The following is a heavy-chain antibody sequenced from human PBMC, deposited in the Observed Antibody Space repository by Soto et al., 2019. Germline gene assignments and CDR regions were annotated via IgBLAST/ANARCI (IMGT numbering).Heavy chain of an antibody. CDR1: GYSFTDYD. CDR2: VSPDSGNA. V-gene: IGHV1-8*01. D-gene: IGHD2-21*02. CDR3: EVTTGY. J-gene: IGHJ4*02. Sequence: ASVKVSCKTSGYSFTDYDINWIRQAPGQGLEWMGWVSPDSGNAGYAPQFQGRVSMTSDTSISTVYMELSSLRAEDTAVYFCEVTTGYWGQGTMVTVSS.